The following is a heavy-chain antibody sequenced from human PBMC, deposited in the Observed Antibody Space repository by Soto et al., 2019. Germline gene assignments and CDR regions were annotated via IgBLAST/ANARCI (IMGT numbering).Heavy chain of an antibody. Sequence: SETLSLTCAVSGASFSDHFWTWIRQPPGKGLEWIGEINHSGNTNYNPSLRSRVTISVDTSKNHFSLSLSSVTAADTAVYYCARATSSAYVKVYVLDVWGQGTTVTVS. J-gene: IGHJ6*02. V-gene: IGHV4-34*01. CDR3: ARATSSAYVKVYVLDV. CDR1: GASFSDHF. CDR2: INHSGNT. D-gene: IGHD5-12*01.